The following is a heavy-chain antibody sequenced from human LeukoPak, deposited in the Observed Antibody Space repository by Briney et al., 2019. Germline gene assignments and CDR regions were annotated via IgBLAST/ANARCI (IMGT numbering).Heavy chain of an antibody. V-gene: IGHV3-23*01. CDR3: AHAGAWGSSGWYGPYYLDY. D-gene: IGHD6-19*01. Sequence: GGSLRLSCAASGFTFSSYAMSRVRQAPGKGLAWVSGISGTGGSTNYADSVKGRFTISRDNSKNTLYLQMNSLRAEDTAVYYCAHAGAWGSSGWYGPYYLDYWGQGTLVTVSS. CDR1: GFTFSSYA. J-gene: IGHJ4*02. CDR2: ISGTGGST.